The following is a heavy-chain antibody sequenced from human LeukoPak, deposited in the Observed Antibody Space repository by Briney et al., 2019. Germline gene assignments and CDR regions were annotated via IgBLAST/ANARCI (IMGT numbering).Heavy chain of an antibody. Sequence: GGSLRLSCAASGFTFSSYWMSWVRQAPGKGLEWVANIRQDGSEKYYVDSVKGRFTISRDNAKNSLYLQMNSLRAEDTAVYYCARPRYCSSISCYFHAFDVWGQGTMVTVSS. J-gene: IGHJ3*01. D-gene: IGHD2-2*01. CDR3: ARPRYCSSISCYFHAFDV. CDR2: IRQDGSEK. CDR1: GFTFSSYW. V-gene: IGHV3-7*01.